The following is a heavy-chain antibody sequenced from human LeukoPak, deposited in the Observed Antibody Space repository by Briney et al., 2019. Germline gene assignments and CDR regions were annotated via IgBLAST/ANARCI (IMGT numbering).Heavy chain of an antibody. V-gene: IGHV3-23*01. D-gene: IGHD6-19*01. Sequence: PGGSLRLSCAASGFTFSSYAMSWVRQAPGKGLEWVSAISGSGGTTYYADSVKGRFTISRDDSMYLQMNSLRAEDTAVYYCAKVSSGWTFDYWGQGTLVTVPS. CDR1: GFTFSSYA. CDR3: AKVSSGWTFDY. CDR2: ISGSGGTT. J-gene: IGHJ4*02.